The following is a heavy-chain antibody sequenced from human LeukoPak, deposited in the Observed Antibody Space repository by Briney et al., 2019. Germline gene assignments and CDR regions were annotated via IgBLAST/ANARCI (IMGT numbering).Heavy chain of an antibody. Sequence: PSETLSLTCSVSGASISSHYWSWIRQPPGKGLEWIGYIHYSGSTNCNPSLKSRVTISLDTSKNQFSLKLSSVTAADTAVYYCARDGNYHYFDYWGQGTLVTVSS. CDR1: GASISSHY. J-gene: IGHJ4*02. CDR2: IHYSGST. V-gene: IGHV4-59*11. CDR3: ARDGNYHYFDY. D-gene: IGHD4-11*01.